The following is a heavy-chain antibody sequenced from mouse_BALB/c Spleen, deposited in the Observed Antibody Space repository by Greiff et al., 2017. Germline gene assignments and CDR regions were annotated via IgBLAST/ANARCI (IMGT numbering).Heavy chain of an antibody. J-gene: IGHJ2*01. CDR1: GFTFSDYY. D-gene: IGHD4-1*01. V-gene: IGHV5-4*02. Sequence: EVKLVESGGGLVKPGGSLKLSCAASGFTFSDYYMYWVRQTPEKRLEWVATISDGGSYTYYPDSVKGRFTISRDNAKNNLYLQMSSLKSEDTAMYYCARDGGTGTYYFDYWGQGTTLTVSS. CDR3: ARDGGTGTYYFDY. CDR2: ISDGGSYT.